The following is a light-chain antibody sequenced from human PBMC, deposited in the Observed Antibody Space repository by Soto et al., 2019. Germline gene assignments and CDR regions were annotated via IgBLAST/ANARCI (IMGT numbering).Light chain of an antibody. CDR3: AAWDDTLSGLV. Sequence: QSVLTQPPSASGTPGQTVTISCSGRSFNIGSNYVYWYQQLPGTAPRLLMYRADQRPSGVPDRFSGSKSGTSASLAISGLRSEDEADYYCAAWDDTLSGLVFGGGTKVTVL. CDR2: RAD. J-gene: IGLJ2*01. V-gene: IGLV1-47*01. CDR1: SFNIGSNY.